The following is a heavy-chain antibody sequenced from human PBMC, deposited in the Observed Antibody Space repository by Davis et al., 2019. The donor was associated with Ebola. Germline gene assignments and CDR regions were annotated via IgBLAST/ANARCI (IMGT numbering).Heavy chain of an antibody. CDR1: GYSFTNNW. J-gene: IGHJ4*02. CDR3: ARGHEWVDY. D-gene: IGHD1-26*01. V-gene: IGHV5-10-1*01. Sequence: PGGSLRLSCKCSGYSFTNNWITWVRQMPVKGLEWMGRFNPSDSQTNYSPSFQGRVTISGDESLSTVYLQLSSLQASDTAIYFCARGHEWVDYWGQGTLVTVSS. CDR2: FNPSDSQT.